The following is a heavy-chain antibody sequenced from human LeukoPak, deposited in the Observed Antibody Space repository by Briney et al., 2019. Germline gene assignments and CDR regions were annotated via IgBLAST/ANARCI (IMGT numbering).Heavy chain of an antibody. CDR3: ARDNSVGDTAWWFDP. D-gene: IGHD1-26*01. CDR1: GYTFTAYY. V-gene: IGHV1-46*01. J-gene: IGHJ5*02. CDR2: INPSGSYT. Sequence: ASVKVSCKATGYTFTAYYMHWVRQAPGQGLEWMGLINPSGSYTVYAQKFQGRVTMTRDMSTSTDYMELSSLRFDDTAVYYCARDNSVGDTAWWFDPWGQGTLVTVSS.